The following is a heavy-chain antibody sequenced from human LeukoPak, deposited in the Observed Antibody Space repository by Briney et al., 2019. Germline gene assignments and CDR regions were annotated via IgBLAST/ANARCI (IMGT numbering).Heavy chain of an antibody. V-gene: IGHV3-23*01. Sequence: GGSLRLSCAVSGFTFSSYAMSWVRQAPGKGLECVSIITGGGNIIYYAGSVKGRLTISRDNSKNTVYLQMNSLRAEDTAVYYCAKVEGSLYTDYYYMDVWGKGTTVTVSS. CDR3: AKVEGSLYTDYYYMDV. J-gene: IGHJ6*03. CDR1: GFTFSSYA. CDR2: ITGGGNII. D-gene: IGHD3-16*01.